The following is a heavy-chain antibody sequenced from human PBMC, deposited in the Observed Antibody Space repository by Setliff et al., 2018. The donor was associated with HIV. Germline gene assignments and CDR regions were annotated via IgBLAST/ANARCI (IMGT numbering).Heavy chain of an antibody. J-gene: IGHJ4*02. D-gene: IGHD6-13*01. CDR1: GGSISSGGFY. CDR3: AIGRGSSSSWPIDY. Sequence: SETLSLPCPVTGGSISSGGFYWTWIRQHPGKGLEWIGYIYITGSTYQSPSLESRVTISIDTSKNQFSLKLSSVTAADPAVYFCAIGRGSSSSWPIDYWGQGTLVTVSS. CDR2: IYITGST. V-gene: IGHV4-31*03.